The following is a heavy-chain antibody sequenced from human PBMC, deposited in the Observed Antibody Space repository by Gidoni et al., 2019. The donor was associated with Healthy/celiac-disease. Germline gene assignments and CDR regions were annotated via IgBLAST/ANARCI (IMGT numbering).Heavy chain of an antibody. CDR2: ISGSGGST. CDR3: AKDPPGYYDFWSGSTGSVH. J-gene: IGHJ4*02. CDR1: GFPFSSYA. Sequence: EVQLLESGGGLVQPGGSLRLSCAASGFPFSSYAMSWVRQAPGKGLEWVSAISGSGGSTYYADSVKGRFTISRDNSKNTLYLQMNSLRAEDTAVYYCAKDPPGYYDFWSGSTGSVHWGQGTLVTVSS. V-gene: IGHV3-23*01. D-gene: IGHD3-3*01.